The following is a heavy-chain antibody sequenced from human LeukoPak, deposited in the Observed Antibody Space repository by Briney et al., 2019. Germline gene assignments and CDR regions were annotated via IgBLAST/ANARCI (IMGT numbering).Heavy chain of an antibody. CDR2: ISSSSSYI. J-gene: IGHJ4*02. CDR3: ARDARNYDFWSGYYTPYFDY. V-gene: IGHV3-21*01. D-gene: IGHD3-3*01. CDR1: GFTFSSYS. Sequence: PGGSLRLSCAASGFTFSSYSMNWVRQAPGKGLEWVSSISSSSSYIYYADSVKGRFTISRDNAKNSLYLQMNSLRAEDTAVYYCARDARNYDFWSGYYTPYFDYWGQGTLVTVSS.